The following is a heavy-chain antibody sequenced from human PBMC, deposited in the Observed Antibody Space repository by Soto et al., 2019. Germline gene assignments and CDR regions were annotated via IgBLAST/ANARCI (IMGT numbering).Heavy chain of an antibody. V-gene: IGHV5-51*01. J-gene: IGHJ6*02. Sequence: GESLKISCKCSGYTFTDYWIAWVRQMPGKGLEWMGMIYPGDSDTRYSPSFQGQGTISADKSMTTAYLQWNSLKASDNAMYYCARISRVHAKRRNSGMEVWGQGTTVTVSS. CDR2: IYPGDSDT. D-gene: IGHD1-1*01. CDR1: GYTFTDYW. CDR3: ARISRVHAKRRNSGMEV.